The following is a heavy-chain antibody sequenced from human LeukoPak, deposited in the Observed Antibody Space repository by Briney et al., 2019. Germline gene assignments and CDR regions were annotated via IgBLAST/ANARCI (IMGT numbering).Heavy chain of an antibody. Sequence: PGESLKISCKGSGYSFTSYWISWVRQMPGKGLEWMGRLDPSDSYTNYSPSFQGHVTISADKSISTAYLQWSSLKASDTAMYYCARAGSGYDLLYFDYWGQGTLVTVSS. CDR3: ARAGSGYDLLYFDY. CDR1: GYSFTSYW. J-gene: IGHJ4*02. CDR2: LDPSDSYT. D-gene: IGHD5-12*01. V-gene: IGHV5-10-1*01.